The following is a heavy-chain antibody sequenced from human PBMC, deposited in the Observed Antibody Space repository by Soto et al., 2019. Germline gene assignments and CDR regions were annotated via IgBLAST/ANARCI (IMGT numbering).Heavy chain of an antibody. CDR3: AKDDDIIWGSGYFDY. V-gene: IGHV3-30*18. J-gene: IGHJ4*02. D-gene: IGHD3-9*01. Sequence: QVQLVESGGGVAQPGRSLRLSCAASGFTFSSYGMHWVRQAPGKGLEWVAVISYDGSNKYYADSVKGRFTISRDNSKNTLYLQMNSLRAEDTAVYYCAKDDDIIWGSGYFDYWGQGTLVTVSS. CDR2: ISYDGSNK. CDR1: GFTFSSYG.